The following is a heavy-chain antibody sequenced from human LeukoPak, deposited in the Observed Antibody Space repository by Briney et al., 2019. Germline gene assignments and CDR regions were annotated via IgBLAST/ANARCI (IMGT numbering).Heavy chain of an antibody. D-gene: IGHD4-17*01. CDR1: GFPFSGYA. J-gene: IGHJ4*02. Sequence: GGSLRLSCAASGFPFSGYAMHWVRQAPSKGLEWVAIISYDGNNNYYADSVKGRFSISRDNSKNTLYLQMSSLTTEDTAVYYCARHRGSTMTIPYFDYWGQGTLVTVSS. V-gene: IGHV3-30*04. CDR3: ARHRGSTMTIPYFDY. CDR2: ISYDGNNN.